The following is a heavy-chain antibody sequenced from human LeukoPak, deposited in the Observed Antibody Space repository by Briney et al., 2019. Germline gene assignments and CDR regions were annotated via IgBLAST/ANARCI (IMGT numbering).Heavy chain of an antibody. D-gene: IGHD4-11*01. Sequence: SETLSLTCTVSGGSISSSAYYWSWIRQSPGKALEWIGYIYYSGSTSYNPSLKSRVTISVDTSKNQFSLKLSSVTAADTAVYYCARERGGDYSDAFDIWGQGTMVTVSS. J-gene: IGHJ3*02. CDR3: ARERGGDYSDAFDI. V-gene: IGHV4-61*08. CDR1: GGSISSSAYY. CDR2: IYYSGST.